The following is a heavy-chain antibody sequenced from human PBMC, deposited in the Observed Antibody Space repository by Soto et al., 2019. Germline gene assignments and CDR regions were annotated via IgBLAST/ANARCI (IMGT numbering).Heavy chain of an antibody. CDR3: AREGAYDFWSGYYPFFDY. V-gene: IGHV3-72*01. CDR1: GFTFSDHY. Sequence: PGGSLRLSCAASGFTFSDHYMDWVRQAPGKGLEWVGRTRNKANSYTTEYAASVKGRFTISRDDSKNSLYLQMNSLKTEDTAVYYCAREGAYDFWSGYYPFFDYWGQGTLVTSPQ. J-gene: IGHJ4*02. D-gene: IGHD3-3*01. CDR2: TRNKANSYTT.